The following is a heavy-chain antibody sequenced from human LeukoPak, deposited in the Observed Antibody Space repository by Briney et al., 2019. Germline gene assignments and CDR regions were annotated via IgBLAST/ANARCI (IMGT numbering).Heavy chain of an antibody. D-gene: IGHD3-9*01. Sequence: GGSLRLSCAASGFTFSSYAMHWVRQAPGKGLEWVAVISYDGSNKKYADSVKGRFTISRDNSKNTLYLQMGSLRAEDMAVYYCARGRGGQRYFDWLFGAFDIWGQGTMVTVSS. V-gene: IGHV3-30*14. CDR3: ARGRGGQRYFDWLFGAFDI. CDR1: GFTFSSYA. J-gene: IGHJ3*02. CDR2: ISYDGSNK.